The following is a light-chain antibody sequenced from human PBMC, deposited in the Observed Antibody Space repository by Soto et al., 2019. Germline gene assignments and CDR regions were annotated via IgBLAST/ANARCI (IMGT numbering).Light chain of an antibody. V-gene: IGLV1-51*01. CDR1: SSNIGNNY. CDR3: GTWDSSLSAYVV. Sequence: QSALTQPPSVSAAPGQKATISCSGSSSNIGNNYVSWYQQFPGTAPKLLIYDNNKRPSGIPDRFSGSKSGTSATLGITGLQTGDEADYYCGTWDSSLSAYVVFGGGTKVTVL. CDR2: DNN. J-gene: IGLJ2*01.